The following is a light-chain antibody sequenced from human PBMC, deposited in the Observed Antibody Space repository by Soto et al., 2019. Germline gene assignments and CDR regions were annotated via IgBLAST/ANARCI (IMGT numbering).Light chain of an antibody. CDR1: QSINSD. V-gene: IGKV3-11*01. CDR3: QQRSNWPLIT. Sequence: EIVMTQSPATLSVSPWDRVTLSCRASQSINSDLAWYQQIPGQAPRLLIYDASNRATGIPARFSGSGSGTDFTLTISSLEPEDFAVYYCQQRSNWPLITFGQGTRLEIK. J-gene: IGKJ5*01. CDR2: DAS.